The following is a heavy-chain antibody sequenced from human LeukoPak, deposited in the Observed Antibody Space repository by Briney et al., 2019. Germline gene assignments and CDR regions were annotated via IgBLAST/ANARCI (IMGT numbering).Heavy chain of an antibody. D-gene: IGHD5-24*01. CDR2: IYSGGSA. CDR1: GFTFSSNY. CDR3: ASQGRDGYNFDY. J-gene: IGHJ4*02. V-gene: IGHV3-53*04. Sequence: GGSLRLSCAASGFTFSSNYMSWVRQAPGKGLEWVSVIYSGGSAYYADSVKGRFTISRHNSKNTLYLQMNSLRAEDTAVYYCASQGRDGYNFDYWGQGTLVTVSS.